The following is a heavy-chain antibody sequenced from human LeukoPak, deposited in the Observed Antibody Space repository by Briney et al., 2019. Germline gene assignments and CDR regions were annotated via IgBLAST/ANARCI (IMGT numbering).Heavy chain of an antibody. Sequence: GSLRLSCAASGFTFSSYSMNWVRQPPGKGLEWIGSIYYSGSTYYNPSLKSRVTISVDTSKNQFSLKLSSVTAADTAVYYCARPWIVGAKAFDIWGQGTMVTVSS. CDR2: IYYSGST. J-gene: IGHJ3*02. CDR1: GFTFSSYSMN. V-gene: IGHV4-39*01. D-gene: IGHD1-26*01. CDR3: ARPWIVGAKAFDI.